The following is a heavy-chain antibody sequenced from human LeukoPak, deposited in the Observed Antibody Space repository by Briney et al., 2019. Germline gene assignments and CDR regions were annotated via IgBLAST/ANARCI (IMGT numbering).Heavy chain of an antibody. D-gene: IGHD2-15*01. CDR2: IIPIFGTA. Sequence: SVKISCKASGGTFSSYAISWVRQAPGQGLEWMGGIIPIFGTANYAQKFQGRVTITADESTSTAYMELSSLRSEDTAVYYCARDLGTRYCSGGSCYYYYMDVWGKGTTVTVSS. CDR1: GGTFSSYA. J-gene: IGHJ6*03. V-gene: IGHV1-69*13. CDR3: ARDLGTRYCSGGSCYYYYMDV.